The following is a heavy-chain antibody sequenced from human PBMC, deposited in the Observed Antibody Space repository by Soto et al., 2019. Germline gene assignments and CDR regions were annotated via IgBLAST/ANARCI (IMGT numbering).Heavy chain of an antibody. J-gene: IGHJ4*02. CDR1: GYTFSNYD. CDR2: VNPNNGDT. Sequence: QVQQVQSGAELKKPGASVKVSCKASGYTFSNYDMNWVRQATGQGPEWIGWVNPNNGDTGYAQKFQGRVTLTTDISTTTAYMELTSLRSEDTAIYYCAKFSRKGSAIDFDYWGQGTLITVSS. D-gene: IGHD3-10*01. V-gene: IGHV1-8*01. CDR3: AKFSRKGSAIDFDY.